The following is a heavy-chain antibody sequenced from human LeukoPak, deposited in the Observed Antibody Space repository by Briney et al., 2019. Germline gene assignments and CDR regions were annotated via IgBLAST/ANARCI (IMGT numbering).Heavy chain of an antibody. CDR2: ISGSGDST. J-gene: IGHJ4*02. V-gene: IGHV3-23*01. CDR1: GFTFSTYG. D-gene: IGHD5-18*01. CDR3: AKDYEEVDTAMAVFDY. Sequence: GGSLRLSCEASGFTFSTYGMSWVRQAPGKGLEWVSAISGSGDSTYYADSVKGRFTISRDNSKNTLYLQMNSLRAEDTAVYYCAKDYEEVDTAMAVFDYWGQGTLVTVSS.